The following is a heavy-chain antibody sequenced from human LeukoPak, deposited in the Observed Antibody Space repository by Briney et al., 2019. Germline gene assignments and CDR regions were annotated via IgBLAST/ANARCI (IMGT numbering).Heavy chain of an antibody. CDR3: ATTADSSGYYFRGPDAFDI. Sequence: GASVKVSCKASGYTFTSYGISWVRQAPGQGLEWMGWISAYNGNTNYAQKLQGRVTTTTDTSTSTAYMELRSLRSDDTAVYYCATTADSSGYYFRGPDAFDIWGQGTMVTVSS. D-gene: IGHD3-22*01. V-gene: IGHV1-18*01. J-gene: IGHJ3*02. CDR2: ISAYNGNT. CDR1: GYTFTSYG.